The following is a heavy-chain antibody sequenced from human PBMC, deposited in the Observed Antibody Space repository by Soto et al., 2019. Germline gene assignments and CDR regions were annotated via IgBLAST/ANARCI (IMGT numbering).Heavy chain of an antibody. CDR2: ISGSGGST. CDR3: AKERNDFWSGTTGGFDH. CDR1: GFTFSSYA. Sequence: LRLSCAVSGFTFSSYAMSWVRQAPGKGLDWVSGISGSGGSTYYAESVKGRFTISRDNPKNTVYVQMNSLRPEDTAIYYCAKERNDFWSGTTGGFDHWGQGLLVTVSS. J-gene: IGHJ4*02. D-gene: IGHD3-3*01. V-gene: IGHV3-23*01.